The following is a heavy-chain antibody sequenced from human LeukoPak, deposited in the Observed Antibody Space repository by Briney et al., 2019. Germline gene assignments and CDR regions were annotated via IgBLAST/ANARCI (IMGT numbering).Heavy chain of an antibody. J-gene: IGHJ4*02. D-gene: IGHD3-16*01. V-gene: IGHV3-21*01. Sequence: GGSLRLSCSASGFTFSDYDMTWFRQAPGKSLEWVSSICGLSSHTYSGDSVKGRFSISRDNAKNSLYLQMNRLGAEGTAVYYCGRAFPPLRTSSAGDLWGQGTLVSVSS. CDR3: GRAFPPLRTSSAGDL. CDR2: ICGLSSHT. CDR1: GFTFSDYD.